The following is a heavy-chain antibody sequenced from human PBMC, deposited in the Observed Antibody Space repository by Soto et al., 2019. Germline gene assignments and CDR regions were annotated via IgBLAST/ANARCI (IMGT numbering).Heavy chain of an antibody. V-gene: IGHV3-33*01. Sequence: QVQLVESGGGVVQPGRSLRLSCAASGVTFSSYGMHWVRQAPGKGLEWVALIWYDGSNKYYADSVKGRFTLSRDNSKNTLFLQMNSLRAEDTAVYYCARGARRYYYYGMDAWGQGTTVTVSS. CDR2: IWYDGSNK. J-gene: IGHJ6*02. D-gene: IGHD3-16*01. CDR1: GVTFSSYG. CDR3: ARGARRYYYYGMDA.